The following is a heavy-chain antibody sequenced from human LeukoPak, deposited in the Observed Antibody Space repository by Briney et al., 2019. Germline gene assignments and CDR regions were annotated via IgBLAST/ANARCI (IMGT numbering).Heavy chain of an antibody. J-gene: IGHJ5*02. CDR2: INPNSGGT. V-gene: IGHV1-2*02. Sequence: ASVKVSCKASGYTFTGYYMHWVRQAPGQGLEWMGWINPNSGGTNYAQKFQGRVTMTRDTSISTAYMELSRLRSDDTAVYYCARECSGYDSSWFDPWGQGTLVTVSS. CDR3: ARECSGYDSSWFDP. D-gene: IGHD5-12*01. CDR1: GYTFTGYY.